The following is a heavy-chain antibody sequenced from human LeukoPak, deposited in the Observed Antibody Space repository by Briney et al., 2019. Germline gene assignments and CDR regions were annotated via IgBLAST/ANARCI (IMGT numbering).Heavy chain of an antibody. CDR3: ARERLVGAWFDP. V-gene: IGHV3-21*01. CDR1: GFTFSSYT. J-gene: IGHJ5*02. CDR2: ISSSGYYI. Sequence: GGSLRLSCAASGFTFSSYTMNWVRQAPGKGLEWVSSISSSGYYIYYADSMKGRFTISRDNAKNTLYLQMNSLRAEDTAVYYCARERLVGAWFDPWGQGTLVTVSS. D-gene: IGHD1-26*01.